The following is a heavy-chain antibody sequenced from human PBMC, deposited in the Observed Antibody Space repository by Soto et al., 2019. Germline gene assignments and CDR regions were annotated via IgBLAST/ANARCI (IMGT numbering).Heavy chain of an antibody. Sequence: SETLSLTCTVSGGSISSGDYYWSWIRQPPGKGLEWIGYIYYSGSTYYNPSLKSRVTISVDTSKNQFSLKLSSVTAADTAVYYCARSPTVVTPLRFAYWGQGTLVTVSS. CDR1: GGSISSGDYY. J-gene: IGHJ4*02. D-gene: IGHD2-21*02. CDR2: IYYSGST. CDR3: ARSPTVVTPLRFAY. V-gene: IGHV4-30-4*01.